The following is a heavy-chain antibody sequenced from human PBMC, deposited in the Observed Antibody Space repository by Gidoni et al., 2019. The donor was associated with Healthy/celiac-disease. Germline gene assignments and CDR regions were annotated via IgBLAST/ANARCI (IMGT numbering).Heavy chain of an antibody. CDR3: ARDRKQWLPRAGDDFQH. CDR2: IWYDGSNK. CDR1: VFPFSSYR. Sequence: QVQLVESGGGVVQPGRSLRLSCAAPVFPFSSYRMHGVRQAPGKGLEWVAVIWYDGSNKYYADSVKGRFTISRDNSKNTLYLQMNSLRAEDTAVYYCARDRKQWLPRAGDDFQHWGQGTLVTVSS. J-gene: IGHJ1*01. V-gene: IGHV3-33*01. D-gene: IGHD6-19*01.